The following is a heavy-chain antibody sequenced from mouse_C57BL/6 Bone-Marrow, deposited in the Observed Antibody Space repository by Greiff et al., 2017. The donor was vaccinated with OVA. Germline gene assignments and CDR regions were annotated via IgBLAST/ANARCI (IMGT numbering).Heavy chain of an antibody. CDR2: IDPETGGT. Sequence: QVQLQQSGAELVRPGASVTLSCKASGYTFTEYEMHWVKQTPVHGLAWIGAIDPETGGTASHQKFKGKAILTADKSSSTAYMELRSLTSEDSAVYYGTRGYSNYYAMDYWGQGTSVTVSS. J-gene: IGHJ4*01. CDR1: GYTFTEYE. D-gene: IGHD2-5*01. CDR3: TRGYSNYYAMDY. V-gene: IGHV1-15*01.